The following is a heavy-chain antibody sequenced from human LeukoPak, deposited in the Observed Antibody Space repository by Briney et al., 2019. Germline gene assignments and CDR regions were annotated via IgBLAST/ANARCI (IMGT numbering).Heavy chain of an antibody. J-gene: IGHJ4*02. CDR3: ARGGSSSWYGYNPKNFDY. CDR1: GFTVSSNY. Sequence: GGSLRLSCAASGFTVSSNYMSWVRQAPGKGLEWVSVIYSGGSTYYEDSVKGRFTISRDNSKNTLYLQMNSLRAEDTAVYYCARGGSSSWYGYNPKNFDYWGQGTLVTVSS. CDR2: IYSGGST. D-gene: IGHD6-13*01. V-gene: IGHV3-53*01.